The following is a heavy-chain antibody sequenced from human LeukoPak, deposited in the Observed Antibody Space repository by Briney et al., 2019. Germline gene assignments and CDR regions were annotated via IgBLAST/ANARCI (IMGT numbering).Heavy chain of an antibody. CDR1: GFTVSVSG. V-gene: IGHV3-30*02. CDR2: IRFDGSNK. CDR3: ANKEGSEDYLDA. J-gene: IGHJ6*03. Sequence: GGSLRLSCAASGFTVSVSGMYWVRQAPGKGLEWVAYIRFDGSNKKYADSVKGRFTISRDNSKNTLYLEVNSLGGEDTAVYYCANKEGSEDYLDAWGNGTTVTVSS.